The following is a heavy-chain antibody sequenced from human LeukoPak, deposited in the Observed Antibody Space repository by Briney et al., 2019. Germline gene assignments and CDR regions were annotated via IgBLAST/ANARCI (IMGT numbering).Heavy chain of an antibody. CDR1: GFNFDDYG. J-gene: IGHJ4*02. D-gene: IGHD5-12*01. Sequence: GGSLRLSCAASGFNFDDYGMSWVRQAPGKGLEWVSGINWNGASTSYADSVKGRFTISRDNAKNTLYLQMNSLRSEDTAVYYCARVKISIVATMALDYWGQGTLVTVSS. CDR3: ARVKISIVATMALDY. V-gene: IGHV3-20*04. CDR2: INWNGAST.